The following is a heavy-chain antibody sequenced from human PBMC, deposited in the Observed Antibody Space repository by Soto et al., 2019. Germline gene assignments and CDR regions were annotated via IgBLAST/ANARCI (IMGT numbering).Heavy chain of an antibody. CDR1: GFTFSTYA. Sequence: GGSLRLSCVASGFTFSTYAMSWVRQAPGKGLEWVSLISGNSAGTYYADSVKGRVTISRDNSKNMLYLQMSSLRVEDTAVYFCAKLYPNSGRGLDVWGQGNTVTVSS. V-gene: IGHV3-23*01. J-gene: IGHJ6*02. D-gene: IGHD2-2*02. CDR2: ISGNSAGT. CDR3: AKLYPNSGRGLDV.